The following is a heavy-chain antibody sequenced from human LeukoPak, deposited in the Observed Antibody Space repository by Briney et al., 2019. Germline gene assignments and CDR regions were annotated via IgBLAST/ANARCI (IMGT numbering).Heavy chain of an antibody. CDR1: GGTFSSYA. CDR3: AREAGMAHYYMDV. V-gene: IGHV1-69*05. Sequence: SVKVSCKASGGTFSSYAISWVRQAPGQGLEWMGGIIPLFGTANYAQKFQGRVTITTDESTSPAYMELSSLRSEDTAVYYCAREAGMAHYYMDVWGKGTTVTVSS. J-gene: IGHJ6*03. D-gene: IGHD6-19*01. CDR2: IIPLFGTA.